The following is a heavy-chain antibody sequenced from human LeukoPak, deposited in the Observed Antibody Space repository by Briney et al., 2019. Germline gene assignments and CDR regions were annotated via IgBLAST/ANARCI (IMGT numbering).Heavy chain of an antibody. CDR1: GGSFSGYY. CDR2: IYYSGST. V-gene: IGHV4-59*01. J-gene: IGHJ4*02. CDR3: ARVTGYRIEDYFDY. D-gene: IGHD6-13*01. Sequence: SETLSLTCAVYGGSFSGYYWSWIRQPPGKGLEWIGYIYYSGSTNYNPSLKSRVTISVETSKNEFSLKLRSVTAADAAVYYCARVTGYRIEDYFDYWGQGTLVTVSS.